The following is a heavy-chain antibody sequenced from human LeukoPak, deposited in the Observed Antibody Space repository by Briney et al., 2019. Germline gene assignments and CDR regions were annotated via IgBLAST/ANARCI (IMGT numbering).Heavy chain of an antibody. V-gene: IGHV4-59*01. CDR1: GGSSSSYY. D-gene: IGHD3-22*01. CDR3: ASSLYYYDSSGYLFDY. CDR2: IYYSGST. Sequence: SETLSLTCTVSGGSSSSYYWSWIRQPPGKGLEWIGYIYYSGSTNYNPSLKSRVTISVDTSKNQFSLKLSSVTAADTAVYYCASSLYYYDSSGYLFDYWGQGTLVTVSS. J-gene: IGHJ4*02.